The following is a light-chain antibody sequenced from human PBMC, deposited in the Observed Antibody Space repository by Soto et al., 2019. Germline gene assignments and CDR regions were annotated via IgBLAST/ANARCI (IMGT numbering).Light chain of an antibody. Sequence: EIVLTQSPGTLSLSPGERATLSCRASQSVTSSYLTWYQQKPGQAPRLLIYGASTRAAGIPDRFSGSGSGTDFTLTISSLEPADFAVYYCHQYGGSLTFGPGTKVDIK. CDR1: QSVTSSY. CDR2: GAS. CDR3: HQYGGSLT. V-gene: IGKV3-20*01. J-gene: IGKJ3*01.